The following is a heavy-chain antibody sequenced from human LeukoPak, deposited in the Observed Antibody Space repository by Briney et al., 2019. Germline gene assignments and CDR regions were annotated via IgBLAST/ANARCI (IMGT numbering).Heavy chain of an antibody. Sequence: GASVKVSCKASGYTFTSYGISWVRQAPGQGLEWMGWISAYNGNTNYAQKLQGRVTMTTDTSTSTAYMELRSLRSDDTAVYYCARHPLPLAYRDPRFDPWGQGTLVTVSS. CDR3: ARHPLPLAYRDPRFDP. J-gene: IGHJ5*02. CDR1: GYTFTSYG. CDR2: ISAYNGNT. D-gene: IGHD2-21*01. V-gene: IGHV1-18*01.